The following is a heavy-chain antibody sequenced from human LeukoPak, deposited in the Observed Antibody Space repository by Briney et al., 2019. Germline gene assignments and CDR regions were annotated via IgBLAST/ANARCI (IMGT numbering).Heavy chain of an antibody. CDR2: IYYSGST. J-gene: IGHJ4*02. Sequence: GSLRLSCAASGFTFSSYEMNWIRQTPGKGLEWIGSIYYSGSTYYNPSLKSRVTISLDTSKNQFSLKLSSVTAADTAMYYCARDAGGCSGGSCYRTYYFDYWGQGTLVTVSS. D-gene: IGHD2-15*01. V-gene: IGHV4-39*07. CDR3: ARDAGGCSGGSCYRTYYFDY. CDR1: GFTFSSYE.